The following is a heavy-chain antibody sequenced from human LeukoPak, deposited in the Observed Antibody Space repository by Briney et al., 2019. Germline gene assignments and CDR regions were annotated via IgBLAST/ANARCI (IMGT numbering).Heavy chain of an antibody. J-gene: IGHJ4*02. CDR3: AKRGDRSGWSYYFDY. V-gene: IGHV3-23*01. CDR2: ISGSGGST. Sequence: GGSLRLSCAASGFTFSSYAMSWVRQAPGEGLEWVSAISGSGGSTYYADSVKGRFTISRDNSENTLYLQMSSLTDEDTAVYFCAKRGDRSGWSYYFDYWGQGTLVTVSS. D-gene: IGHD6-19*01. CDR1: GFTFSSYA.